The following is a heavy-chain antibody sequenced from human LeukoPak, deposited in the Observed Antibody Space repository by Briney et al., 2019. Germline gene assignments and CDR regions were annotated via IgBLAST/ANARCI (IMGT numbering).Heavy chain of an antibody. CDR2: ISSSITYI. CDR3: ARDQQIQGFFQAPHSLFDI. J-gene: IGHJ3*02. D-gene: IGHD3-3*01. Sequence: TGGSLTLSCAASGVTFSSDSMNWGRHAPGEGLGWVSSISSSITYIYYAHSMKSRFTISRDNAKNSLYLQMNSLRAEDTAVYYCARDQQIQGFFQAPHSLFDIWGQGTMVTVSS. CDR1: GVTFSSDS. V-gene: IGHV3-21*01.